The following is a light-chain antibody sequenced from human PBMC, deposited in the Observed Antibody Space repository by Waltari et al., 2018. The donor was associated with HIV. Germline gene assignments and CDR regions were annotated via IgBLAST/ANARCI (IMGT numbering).Light chain of an antibody. CDR2: NDN. V-gene: IGLV1-40*01. CDR1: SSHIVTQA. J-gene: IGLJ2*01. Sequence: QSVLTQPPSVSGAPGQRVTLSCTGRSSHIVTQAVHGYQQVPGRAPKLLIYNDNNRPSGVPDRFSGSKSGTSASLAITGLQAEDETDYYCQSYDSSLSGSVFGGGTKLTVL. CDR3: QSYDSSLSGSV.